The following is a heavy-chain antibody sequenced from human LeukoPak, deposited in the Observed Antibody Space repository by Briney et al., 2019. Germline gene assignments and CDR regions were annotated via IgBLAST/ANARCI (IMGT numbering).Heavy chain of an antibody. CDR2: IFTDGTTT. V-gene: IGHV3-74*01. J-gene: IGHJ4*01. Sequence: GGSLRLSCVAPEFNFFSYGMQWVRQAPGKGLVWVSRIFTDGTTTSYADSVKGRFTISRDNAKNTLYLQMNSLRAEDTAVYYCARELPREVTLDYWGQGTLVTVSP. CDR3: ARELPREVTLDY. CDR1: EFNFFSYG. D-gene: IGHD2-21*02.